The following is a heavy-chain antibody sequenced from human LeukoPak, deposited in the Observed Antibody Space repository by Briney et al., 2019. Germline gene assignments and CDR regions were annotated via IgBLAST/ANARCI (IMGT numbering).Heavy chain of an antibody. V-gene: IGHV3-11*01. Sequence: PGGSLRLSCAASGFTFSAYYMSWIRQAPGKGLEWVSYISSSGSTIYYADSVKGRFTISRDNAKNSLYLQMNSLRAEDTAVYYCAKGYSSSWYYFDYWGQGTLVTVSS. CDR2: ISSSGSTI. J-gene: IGHJ4*02. D-gene: IGHD6-13*01. CDR3: AKGYSSSWYYFDY. CDR1: GFTFSAYY.